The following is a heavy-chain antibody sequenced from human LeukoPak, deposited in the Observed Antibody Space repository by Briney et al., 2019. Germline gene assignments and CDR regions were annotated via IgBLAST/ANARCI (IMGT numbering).Heavy chain of an antibody. D-gene: IGHD2-15*01. J-gene: IGHJ4*02. CDR1: VFIFSPYA. CDR3: AKGGWLDN. CDR2: ISESDGLT. V-gene: IGHV3-23*01. Sequence: GGSLRLSCAASVFIFSPYAMSWVRQAPGKGLQWVSRISESDGLTHYADSVQGRFTISRDNSENTLYLQMNSLRDEDTAIYYCAKGGWLDNWGQGTLVTVSS.